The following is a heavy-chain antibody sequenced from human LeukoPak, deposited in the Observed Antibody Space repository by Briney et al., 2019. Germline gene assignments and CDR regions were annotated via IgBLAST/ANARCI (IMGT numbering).Heavy chain of an antibody. D-gene: IGHD6-19*01. V-gene: IGHV3-23*01. CDR1: GFTFSNYG. Sequence: PGGSLRLSCAASGFTFSNYGMSWVRQGPGKGLEWVSAISGSGDNTYYVDSVKGRFTISRDNSKNTLYLQMNSLRAEDTAVYYCARGLRIAVAGNIDYWGQGTLVTVSS. CDR2: ISGSGDNT. CDR3: ARGLRIAVAGNIDY. J-gene: IGHJ4*02.